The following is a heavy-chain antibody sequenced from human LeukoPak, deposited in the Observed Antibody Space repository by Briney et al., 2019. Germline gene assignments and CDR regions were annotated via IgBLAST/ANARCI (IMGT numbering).Heavy chain of an antibody. J-gene: IGHJ6*04. Sequence: GSLRLSCAASGFTFSSYCMDWVRQTPGKGLEWIGEINHSGSTNYNPSLKSRVTISVDTSKNQFSLKLSSVTAADTAVYYCARRVGQLVYRSGLDVWGKGTTVTVSS. CDR3: ARRVGQLVYRSGLDV. V-gene: IGHV4-34*01. CDR1: GFTFSSYC. CDR2: INHSGST. D-gene: IGHD6-6*01.